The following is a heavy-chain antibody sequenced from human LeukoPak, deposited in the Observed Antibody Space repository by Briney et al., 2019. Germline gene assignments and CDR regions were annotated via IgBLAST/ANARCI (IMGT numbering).Heavy chain of an antibody. CDR2: IYPGDSDT. CDR3: ARRYGSGSYYNTYYFDY. V-gene: IGHV5-51*01. J-gene: IGHJ4*02. Sequence: GESLKISCKGSGYSFTSYWIGWVRQMPGKGLEWMGIIYPGDSDTRYSPSFQGQVTISADKSISTAYLQWSSLKASDTAMYYCARRYGSGSYYNTYYFDYWGQGTLVTVSS. CDR1: GYSFTSYW. D-gene: IGHD3-10*01.